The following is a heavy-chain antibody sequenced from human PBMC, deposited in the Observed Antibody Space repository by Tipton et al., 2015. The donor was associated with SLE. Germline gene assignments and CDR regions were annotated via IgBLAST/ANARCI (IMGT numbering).Heavy chain of an antibody. CDR3: ARDGDGDYLVGFDL. Sequence: LRLSCAVSGYSISSSYYWGWIRQPPGKGLEWIGNIYHSGSTHYNPSLKSRVTISIDTSKNRFSLKLSSVTAADTAVYYCARDGDGDYLVGFDLWGQGILVTVSS. CDR2: IYHSGST. D-gene: IGHD4-17*01. J-gene: IGHJ5*02. V-gene: IGHV4-38-2*02. CDR1: GYSISSSYY.